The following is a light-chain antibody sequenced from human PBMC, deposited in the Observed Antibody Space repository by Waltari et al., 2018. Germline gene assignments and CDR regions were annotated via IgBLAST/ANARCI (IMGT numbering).Light chain of an antibody. V-gene: IGKV4-1*01. Sequence: DIVMTQSPDSLAVSLGESATINCKSSQSVLYSSDNRNYLAWYQQKPGQPPNLLIYWASTRASGVPDRFSGSGSGTDFTLTISSLQAEDVAVYYCQQYYITPLSFGGGTKVEIK. J-gene: IGKJ4*01. CDR1: QSVLYSSDNRNY. CDR2: WAS. CDR3: QQYYITPLS.